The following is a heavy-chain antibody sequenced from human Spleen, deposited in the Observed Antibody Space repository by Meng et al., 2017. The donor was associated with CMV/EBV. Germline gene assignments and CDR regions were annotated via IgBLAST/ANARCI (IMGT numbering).Heavy chain of an antibody. CDR1: YTRTSYG. CDR3: ARDHYDILTGWGYYFDY. D-gene: IGHD3-9*01. V-gene: IGHV1-18*01. CDR2: ISAYNGNT. Sequence: YTRTSYGISWLRQAPGQGLEWMGWISAYNGNTNYAQKLQGRVTMTTDTSTSTAYMELRSLRSDDTAVYYCARDHYDILTGWGYYFDYWGQGTLVTVSS. J-gene: IGHJ4*02.